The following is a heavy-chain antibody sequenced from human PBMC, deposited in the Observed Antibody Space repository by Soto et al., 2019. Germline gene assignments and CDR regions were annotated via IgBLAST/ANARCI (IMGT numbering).Heavy chain of an antibody. CDR1: GFTFSSYW. J-gene: IGHJ4*02. Sequence: PGGSLRPSCAASGFTFSSYWMYWVRQAPGKGLVWVSRTNSDGSDTSYADSVKGRFTISRDNAKNTLYLQMNSLRAEDTAVYYCARDRGWSLFDYWGQGTLVTVSS. D-gene: IGHD6-19*01. V-gene: IGHV3-74*01. CDR2: TNSDGSDT. CDR3: ARDRGWSLFDY.